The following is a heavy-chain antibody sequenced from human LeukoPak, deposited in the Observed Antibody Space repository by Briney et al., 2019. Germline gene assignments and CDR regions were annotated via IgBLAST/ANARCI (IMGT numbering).Heavy chain of an antibody. CDR1: GYTFTSYY. CDR3: ARVGSNYYDSNGMDV. J-gene: IGHJ6*02. D-gene: IGHD3-22*01. V-gene: IGHV1-46*01. Sequence: ASVKVSCKASGYTFTSYYMHWVRQAPGQGLEWVGIINPSGGSTSYAQKFQGRVTMTRDTSTSTVYMELSSLRSEDTAVYYCARVGSNYYDSNGMDVWGQGTTVTVSS. CDR2: INPSGGST.